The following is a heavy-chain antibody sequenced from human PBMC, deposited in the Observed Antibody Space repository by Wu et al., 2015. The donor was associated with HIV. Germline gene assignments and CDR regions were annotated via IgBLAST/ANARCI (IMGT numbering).Heavy chain of an antibody. CDR3: VTNLIVNPGYNWFDP. CDR1: GNSLTKLS. J-gene: IGHJ5*02. V-gene: IGHV1-24*01. D-gene: IGHD2-21*01. Sequence: QVQLVQSGAELKKPGASVKVSCKVSGNSLTKLSIHWVRQAPGKGLEWMGGFDPEDGKTIYAQRFQTRVTMTEDTSTDTAYMQLSSLRSEDTAVYYCVTNLIVNPGYNWFDPWGQGTLVTVSS. CDR2: FDPEDGKT.